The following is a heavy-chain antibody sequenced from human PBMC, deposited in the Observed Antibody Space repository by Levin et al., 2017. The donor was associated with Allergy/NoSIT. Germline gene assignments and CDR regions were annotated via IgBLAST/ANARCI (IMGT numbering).Heavy chain of an antibody. D-gene: IGHD5-12*01. CDR2: ISSSSSYI. V-gene: IGHV3-21*01. CDR3: ARPRERDYDFYFDY. J-gene: IGHJ4*02. CDR1: GFTFSSYS. Sequence: PGGSLRLSCAASGFTFSSYSMNWVRQAPGKGLEWVSSISSSSSYIYYADSVKGRFTISRDNAKNSLYLQMNSLRAEDTAVYYCARPRERDYDFYFDYWGQGTLVTVSS.